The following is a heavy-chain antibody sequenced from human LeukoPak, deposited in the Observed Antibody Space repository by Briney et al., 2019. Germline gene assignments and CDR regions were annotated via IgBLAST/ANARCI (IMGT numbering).Heavy chain of an antibody. V-gene: IGHV3-74*01. J-gene: IGHJ5*01. CDR3: VSHYYDDSAPDS. CDR2: ISSDGSRV. D-gene: IGHD3-22*01. CDR1: GFTFSDYW. Sequence: GGSLRLSCAASGFTFSDYWMHWVRQAPGKGLVWVSRISSDGSRVTYADSVKGRFTISRDNAKNTLYLQMNSLRAEDTAVYYCVSHYYDDSAPDSWGQGTLVAVSS.